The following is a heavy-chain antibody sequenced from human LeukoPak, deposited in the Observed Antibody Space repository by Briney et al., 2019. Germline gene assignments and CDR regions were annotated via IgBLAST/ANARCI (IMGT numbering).Heavy chain of an antibody. CDR1: GDSINNHY. V-gene: IGHV4-4*09. D-gene: IGHD1-1*01. CDR2: IYTRGST. Sequence: SESLSLICTVSGDSINNHYWSWIRQSPGEGLEWLGFIYTRGSTNYNPSLKSRVTMSGDTSKNQVSLTLNSVTAADTAVYCCARHWIETTKTYSYWFDPWGQGTLVTVSS. J-gene: IGHJ5*02. CDR3: ARHWIETTKTYSYWFDP.